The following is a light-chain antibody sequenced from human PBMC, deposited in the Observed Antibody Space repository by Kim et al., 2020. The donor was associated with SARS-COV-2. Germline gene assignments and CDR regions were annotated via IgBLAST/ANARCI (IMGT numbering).Light chain of an antibody. V-gene: IGKV1-9*01. CDR2: AAS. CDR1: QGVGSY. Sequence: SASVGDRVTIIGRATQGVGSYLARYQHKPGKVPKRLIYAASTLQRAVPSRFSGSGAGTEFTLTISSRQPEDYATYYCKQLNSYPHTFGKGTKLEI. CDR3: KQLNSYPHT. J-gene: IGKJ2*01.